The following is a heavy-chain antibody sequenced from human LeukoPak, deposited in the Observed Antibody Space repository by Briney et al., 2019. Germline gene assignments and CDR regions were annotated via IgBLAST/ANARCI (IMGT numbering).Heavy chain of an antibody. CDR2: ISSSSTYI. V-gene: IGHV3-21*01. CDR3: ARITLVRGVVKREIDY. J-gene: IGHJ4*02. D-gene: IGHD3-10*01. CDR1: GFTFSRYA. Sequence: PGGSLRLSCAASGFTFSRYAMHWVRQAPGKGLEWVSSISSSSTYIQYADSVKGRFTVSRDNAKNSLFLQMNSLRVEDTAVYYCARITLVRGVVKREIDYWGQGTLVTVSS.